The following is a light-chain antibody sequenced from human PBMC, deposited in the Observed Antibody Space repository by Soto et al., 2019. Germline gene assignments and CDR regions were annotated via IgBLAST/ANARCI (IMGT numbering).Light chain of an antibody. Sequence: EIAMTQSPATLSVSPGERAPLSSGAAQTISTDLAWYQQIPGQPPRLLIYSASTRATGVPARFTGSGSGSEFTLTISGLQSEDFAIYYCQQGHNWPLTFGQGTRLEI. J-gene: IGKJ2*01. CDR2: SAS. CDR1: QTISTD. V-gene: IGKV3-15*01. CDR3: QQGHNWPLT.